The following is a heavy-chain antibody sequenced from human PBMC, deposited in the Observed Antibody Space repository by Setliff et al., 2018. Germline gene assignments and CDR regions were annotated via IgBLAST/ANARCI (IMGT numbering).Heavy chain of an antibody. J-gene: IGHJ4*02. D-gene: IGHD6-6*01. CDR2: IYYTGST. CDR3: ARELVATWRGYSNSSPRYYFDN. Sequence: PSETLSLTCTVSGDSISSHYWNWIWQPPGGGLEWIGHIYYTGSTNYRASLKSRVTISLDTSKNQFSLKLSSVTAADTAVYYCARELVATWRGYSNSSPRYYFDNWGQGTLVTVSS. CDR1: GDSISSHY. V-gene: IGHV4-59*11.